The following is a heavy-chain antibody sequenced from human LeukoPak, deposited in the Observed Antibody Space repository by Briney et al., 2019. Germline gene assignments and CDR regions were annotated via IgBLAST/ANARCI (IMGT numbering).Heavy chain of an antibody. Sequence: GASVTVSCKASGYTFTGYFIHWVRQAPGQGLEWMGWISAYNSNTHYAQKLQGRVTMTTDTSTSTAYMEVRSLRSDDTAVYYCAREVGRGFDYWGQGTLVTVSS. D-gene: IGHD1-26*01. CDR1: GYTFTGYF. V-gene: IGHV1-18*04. CDR2: ISAYNSNT. CDR3: AREVGRGFDY. J-gene: IGHJ4*02.